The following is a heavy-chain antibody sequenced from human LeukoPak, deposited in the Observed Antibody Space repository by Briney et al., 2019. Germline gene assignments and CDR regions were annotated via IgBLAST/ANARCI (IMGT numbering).Heavy chain of an antibody. CDR1: GFTFSDYY. CDR2: ISSSGSTI. J-gene: IGHJ5*02. V-gene: IGHV3-11*01. D-gene: IGHD3-3*01. CDR3: AKDHATYYDFWSGYYHNWFDP. Sequence: KSGGSLRLSCAASGFTFSDYYMSWIRQAPGKGLEWVSYISSSGSTIYYADSVKGRFTISRDNAKNSLYLQMNSLRAEDTAVYYCAKDHATYYDFWSGYYHNWFDPWGQGTLVTVSS.